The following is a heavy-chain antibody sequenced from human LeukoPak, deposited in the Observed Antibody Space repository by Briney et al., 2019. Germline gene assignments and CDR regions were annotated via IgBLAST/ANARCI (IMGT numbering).Heavy chain of an antibody. J-gene: IGHJ5*02. CDR3: AKSPRSAADNWFDH. D-gene: IGHD6-13*01. CDR2: ISAGGGST. CDR1: GFTLSTYA. Sequence: PGGSLRLSCAASGFTLSTYAMNWVRQAPGKGLEWVSGISAGGGSTYYADSVKGRFTISRDNSKNTLYLQMNSLTVEDTAVYYCAKSPRSAADNWFDHWGQGTLVTVSS. V-gene: IGHV3-23*01.